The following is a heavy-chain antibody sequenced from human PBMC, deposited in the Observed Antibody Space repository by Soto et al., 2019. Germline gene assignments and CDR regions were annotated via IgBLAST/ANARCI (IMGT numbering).Heavy chain of an antibody. CDR2: ISYDGSNK. V-gene: IGHV3-30*18. CDR1: GFTFSSYG. J-gene: IGHJ3*02. Sequence: QVQLVESGGGVVQPGGSLRLSCAASGFTFSSYGMHWVRQAPGKGLEWVAVISYDGSNKYYADSVKGRFTISRDNSKNTLYLQMNSLRAEDTAVYYCAKDGYSSSWYLHNDAFDIWGQGTMVTVSS. D-gene: IGHD6-13*01. CDR3: AKDGYSSSWYLHNDAFDI.